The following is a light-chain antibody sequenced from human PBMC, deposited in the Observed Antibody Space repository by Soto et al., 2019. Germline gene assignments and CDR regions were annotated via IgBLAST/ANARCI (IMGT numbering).Light chain of an antibody. J-gene: IGKJ1*01. V-gene: IGKV3-20*01. Sequence: EIVLAQSPGTLSLSPGERATLSCRASQSVTNSFLAWYQQNPGQAPRLLIYGASRRATGIPDRFTGSGSGTDFTLTISRLEPEDFAVYYCQQYNNWPRTFGQGTKVEI. CDR1: QSVTNSF. CDR2: GAS. CDR3: QQYNNWPRT.